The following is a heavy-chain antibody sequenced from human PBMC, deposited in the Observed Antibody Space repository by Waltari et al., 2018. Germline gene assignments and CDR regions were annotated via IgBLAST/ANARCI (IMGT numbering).Heavy chain of an antibody. CDR3: ARTGLGIVVVAHDAFDI. Sequence: QVQLVQSGAEVKKPGSSVKVSCKASGGTFSSYAISWVRQAPGQGLEWMGGIIPIFGTANYAQKFQGRVTITADESTSTAYMELSSLRSEDTAVYYCARTGLGIVVVAHDAFDIWGQGTMVTVSS. D-gene: IGHD3-22*01. V-gene: IGHV1-69*01. CDR1: GGTFSSYA. J-gene: IGHJ3*02. CDR2: IIPIFGTA.